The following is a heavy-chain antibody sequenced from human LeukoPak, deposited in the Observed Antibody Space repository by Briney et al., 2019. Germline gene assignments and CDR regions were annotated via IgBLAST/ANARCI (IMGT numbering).Heavy chain of an antibody. J-gene: IGHJ4*02. V-gene: IGHV3-11*06. CDR3: AAYSSGKFDY. Sequence: PGGSLRLSCAASGFTFSDYYMSWIRQAPGKGLEWVSSISLTGSYINYADSVKGQFIISRDNAKNSLYLQMNSLRVEDTAVYYCAAYSSGKFDYWGQGTLVTVSS. CDR1: GFTFSDYY. CDR2: ISLTGSYI. D-gene: IGHD6-19*01.